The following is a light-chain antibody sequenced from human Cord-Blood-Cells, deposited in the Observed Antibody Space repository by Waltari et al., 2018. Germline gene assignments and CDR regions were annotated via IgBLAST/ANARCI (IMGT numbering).Light chain of an antibody. CDR2: LGS. J-gene: IGKJ1*01. V-gene: IGKV2-28*01. Sequence: DLAMTQSALSLPGSPGAPASISSRPSQSLLHSNGYNSLDWYLQKPGQSPQLLIYLGSNRASGVPDRFSGSGSGTDFTLKISRVEAEDVGVYYCMQALQTPPWTFGQGTKVEIK. CDR1: QSLLHSNGYNS. CDR3: MQALQTPPWT.